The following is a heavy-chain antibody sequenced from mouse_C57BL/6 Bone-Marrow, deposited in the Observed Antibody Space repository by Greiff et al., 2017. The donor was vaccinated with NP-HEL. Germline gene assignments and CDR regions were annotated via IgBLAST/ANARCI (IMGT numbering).Heavy chain of an antibody. CDR3: ASSGVNGSAWFAY. D-gene: IGHD2-1*01. CDR2: IDPNSGGT. V-gene: IGHV1-72*01. Sequence: QVQLKQPGAELVKPGASVKLSCKASGYTFTSYWMHWVKQRPGRGLEWIGRIDPNSGGTKYNEKFKSKATLTVDKPYSTAYLQVSSLKSEDSAVYYCASSGVNGSAWFAYWGQGTLVTVSA. CDR1: GYTFTSYW. J-gene: IGHJ3*01.